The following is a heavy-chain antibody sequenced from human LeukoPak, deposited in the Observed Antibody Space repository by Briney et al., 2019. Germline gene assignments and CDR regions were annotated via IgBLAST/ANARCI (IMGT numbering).Heavy chain of an antibody. Sequence: SETLSLTCTVSGGSISGYYWSWFRQPAGQGLEWIGRIYTDGDTRYNPSLKSRVTMSFDTSKNQLSLKVRPVTAADTATYYCARAAGASGGQYFDYWGQGNLVTVSS. CDR3: ARAAGASGGQYFDY. CDR2: IYTDGDT. J-gene: IGHJ4*02. CDR1: GGSISGYY. D-gene: IGHD2-15*01. V-gene: IGHV4-4*07.